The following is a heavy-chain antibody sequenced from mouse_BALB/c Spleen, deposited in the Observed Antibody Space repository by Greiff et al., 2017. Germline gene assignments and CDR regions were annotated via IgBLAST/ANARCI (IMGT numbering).Heavy chain of an antibody. Sequence: EVKVVESGGGLVKPGGSLKLSCAASGFTFSDYYMYWVRQTPEKRLEWVATISDGGSYTYYPDSVKGRFTISRDNAKNNLYLQMSSLKSEDTAMYYCARAYRYDNYFDYWGQGTTLTVSS. CDR3: ARAYRYDNYFDY. CDR2: ISDGGSYT. CDR1: GFTFSDYY. J-gene: IGHJ2*01. D-gene: IGHD2-14*01. V-gene: IGHV5-4*02.